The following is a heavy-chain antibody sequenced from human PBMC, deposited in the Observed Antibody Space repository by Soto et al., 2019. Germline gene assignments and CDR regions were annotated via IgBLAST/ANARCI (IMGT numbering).Heavy chain of an antibody. CDR2: IDWNDDK. V-gene: IGHV2-70*11. CDR3: ARTRITFGGVNAFDI. J-gene: IGHJ3*02. D-gene: IGHD3-16*01. Sequence: SGPTLVRPTQTLTLTCTFSGFSLKTSGMCVSWIRQPPGKALEWLARIDWNDDKYYSTSLKTRLTISKDTSKNQVVLTVPNMDPVDTATYYCARTRITFGGVNAFDIWGQGTMVTVSS. CDR1: GFSLKTSGMC.